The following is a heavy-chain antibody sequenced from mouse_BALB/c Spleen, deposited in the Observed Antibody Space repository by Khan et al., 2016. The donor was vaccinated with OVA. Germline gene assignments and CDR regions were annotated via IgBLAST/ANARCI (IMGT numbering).Heavy chain of an antibody. CDR2: ISSTGST. J-gene: IGHJ4*01. V-gene: IGHV3-2*02. CDR3: ARSSENSYGYDLDC. CDR1: GYSITSDYA. D-gene: IGHD1-1*01. Sequence: VQLQQSGPGLVKPSQSLSLTCTVTGYSITSDYAWNWIRQFPGNKLEWMGYISSTGSTSYNPSLKSRISITRDTSKNQFFLQLNSVTTEDTATYYCARSSENSYGYDLDCWGRGTTVTVSS.